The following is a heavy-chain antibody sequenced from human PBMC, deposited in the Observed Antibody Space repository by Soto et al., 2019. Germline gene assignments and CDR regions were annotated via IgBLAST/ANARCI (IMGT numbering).Heavy chain of an antibody. CDR1: GGSFSGYY. Sequence: SETLSLTCAVYGGSFSGYYWSWIRQPPGKGLEWIGEINHSGSTNYNPSLKSRVTISVDTSKNQFSLELSSVTAADAAVYYCARSHGDYYYYYGMDVWGQGTTVTVSS. CDR2: INHSGST. CDR3: ARSHGDYYYYYGMDV. D-gene: IGHD4-17*01. J-gene: IGHJ6*02. V-gene: IGHV4-34*01.